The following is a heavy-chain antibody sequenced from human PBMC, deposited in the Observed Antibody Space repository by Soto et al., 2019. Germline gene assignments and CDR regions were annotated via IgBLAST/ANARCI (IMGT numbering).Heavy chain of an antibody. CDR1: GGSISSYD. V-gene: IGHV4-59*12. D-gene: IGHD2-2*01. J-gene: IGHJ5*02. Sequence: SESLSLTCTVSGGSISSYDGSWIRQPPGKGLEWIGYIYYSGSTNYNPSVKGRFTISRDNSKNTLYLQMNSLRAEDTAVYYCAKEKISTSCCNWFDPWGQGTLVTVSS. CDR2: IYYSGST. CDR3: AKEKISTSCCNWFDP.